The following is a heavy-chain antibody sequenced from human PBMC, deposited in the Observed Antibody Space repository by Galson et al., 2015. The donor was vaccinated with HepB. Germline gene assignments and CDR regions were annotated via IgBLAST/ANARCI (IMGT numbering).Heavy chain of an antibody. Sequence: SVKVSCKASGGTFSSYTISWVRQAPGQGLEWMGRIIPILGIANYAQKFQGRVTITADKSTSTAYMELSSLRSEDTAVYYCARALTPPGGAARGMDVWGQGTTVTVSS. CDR2: IIPILGIA. D-gene: IGHD3-16*01. V-gene: IGHV1-69*02. CDR3: ARALTPPGGAARGMDV. J-gene: IGHJ6*02. CDR1: GGTFSSYT.